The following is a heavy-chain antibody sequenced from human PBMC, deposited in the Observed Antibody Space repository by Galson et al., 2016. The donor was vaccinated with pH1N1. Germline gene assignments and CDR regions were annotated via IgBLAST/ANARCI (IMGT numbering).Heavy chain of an antibody. D-gene: IGHD3-16*01. CDR2: ISYSGFT. CDR3: ASDQGLGHFDY. J-gene: IGHJ4*02. CDR1: GDSISSHY. Sequence: SETLSLTCTMSGDSISSHYWSWIRQPPGKSLEWIAFISYSGFTNQNPSLKSRVTMSVDTSKNQVSLKLSSVTTADTAVYYCASDQGLGHFDYWGQGILVTVSS. V-gene: IGHV4-59*11.